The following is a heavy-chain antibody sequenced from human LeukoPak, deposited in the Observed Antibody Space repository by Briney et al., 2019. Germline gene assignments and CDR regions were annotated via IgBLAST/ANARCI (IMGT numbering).Heavy chain of an antibody. V-gene: IGHV3-21*01. CDR3: ARELGGGETYYYDSSGYPEGALDI. J-gene: IGHJ3*02. Sequence: GGSLRLSCAASGFTFSSYSMNSVRQAPGKGLEWVSSISSSSSYIYYADSVKGRFTISRDNAKNSLYLQMNSLRAEDTAVYYCARELGGGETYYYDSSGYPEGALDIWGQGTMVTVSS. CDR2: ISSSSSYI. D-gene: IGHD3-22*01. CDR1: GFTFSSYS.